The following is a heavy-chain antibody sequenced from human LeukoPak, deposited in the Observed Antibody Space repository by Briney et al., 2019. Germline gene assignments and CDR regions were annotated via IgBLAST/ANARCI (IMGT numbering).Heavy chain of an antibody. Sequence: GGSLRLSCAASGFNFSSYAMSWVRQAPGKGLEWVSGISGSGGSTYYADSAKGRFTISRDNSKNTLYLQMNSLRAEDTAVFYCAKDGRDYGENYFDYWGQGALATVSS. V-gene: IGHV3-23*01. CDR1: GFNFSSYA. CDR3: AKDGRDYGENYFDY. D-gene: IGHD4/OR15-4a*01. CDR2: ISGSGGST. J-gene: IGHJ4*02.